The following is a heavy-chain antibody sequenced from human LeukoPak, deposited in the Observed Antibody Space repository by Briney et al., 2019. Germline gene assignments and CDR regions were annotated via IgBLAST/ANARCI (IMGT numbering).Heavy chain of an antibody. V-gene: IGHV4-39*07. CDR1: GGSISSSSYY. CDR2: IYYSGSSGTT. Sequence: PSETLSLTCTVSGGSISSSSYYWGWIRQPPGKGLEWIGSIYYSGSSGTTYYSPSLKSRVTISVDRSKNQFSLKLSSVTAADTAVYYCARVKCLGGSCPIDYWGQGTLVTVSS. CDR3: ARVKCLGGSCPIDY. J-gene: IGHJ4*02. D-gene: IGHD2-15*01.